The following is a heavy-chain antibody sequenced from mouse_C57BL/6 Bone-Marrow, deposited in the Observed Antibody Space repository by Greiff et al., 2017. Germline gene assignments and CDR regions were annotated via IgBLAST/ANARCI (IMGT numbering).Heavy chain of an antibody. CDR2: ISSGGDYI. Sequence: EVKLVESGEGLVKPGGSLKLSCAASGFTFSSYAMFWVRQTPEKRLEWVAYISSGGDYIYYADTVKGRFTISRDNARNTLYLQMSSLKSEDTAMYYCTREHYYDGSSYYWYFDVWGTGTTVTVSS. D-gene: IGHD1-1*01. CDR1: GFTFSSYA. CDR3: TREHYYDGSSYYWYFDV. J-gene: IGHJ1*03. V-gene: IGHV5-9-1*02.